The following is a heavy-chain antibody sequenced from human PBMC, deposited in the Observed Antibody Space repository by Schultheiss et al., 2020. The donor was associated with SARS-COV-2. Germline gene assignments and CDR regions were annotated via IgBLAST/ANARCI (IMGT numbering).Heavy chain of an antibody. CDR2: IYTSGST. Sequence: LSCTVSGGSISSYYWNWIRQPAGKGLEWIGRIYTSGSTNYNPSLKSRVTMSVDTSKNQFSLKLSSVTAADTSVYYCARVVVPPAIRVYYYYYMDVWGKGTTVTVSS. V-gene: IGHV4-4*07. CDR1: GGSISSYY. D-gene: IGHD2-2*02. J-gene: IGHJ6*03. CDR3: ARVVVPPAIRVYYYYYMDV.